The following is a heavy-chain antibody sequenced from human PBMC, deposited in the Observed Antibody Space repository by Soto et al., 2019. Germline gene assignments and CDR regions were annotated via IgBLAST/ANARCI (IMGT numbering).Heavy chain of an antibody. Sequence: QLHLQESGPGLVKPSETLSLTCTVSGGSISSSVYYWGWIRQPPGKGLEGIGTISYSETTYYNPSLRNRIHIPVDTSNIQFSMPLSSVTAVDTAVYFCTRRYNYGSGKSAVDVWGQGPTVTVAS. D-gene: IGHD3-10*01. CDR3: TRRYNYGSGKSAVDV. CDR2: ISYSETT. V-gene: IGHV4-39*01. J-gene: IGHJ6*02. CDR1: GGSISSSVYY.